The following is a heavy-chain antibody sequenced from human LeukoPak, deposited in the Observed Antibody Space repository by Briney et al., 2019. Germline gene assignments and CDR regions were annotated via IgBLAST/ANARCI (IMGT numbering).Heavy chain of an antibody. CDR3: ATTPGDSSAYPYYFDY. J-gene: IGHJ4*02. CDR1: GFTVSSNY. V-gene: IGHV3-66*01. Sequence: GGSLRLSCAASGFTVSSNYMSWVRQAPGKGLEWVSVIYSGGSTYYADSVKGRFTISRDNSKNTLYLQMNSLRAEDTAVYYCATTPGDSSAYPYYFDYWGQGTLVTVSS. D-gene: IGHD3-22*01. CDR2: IYSGGST.